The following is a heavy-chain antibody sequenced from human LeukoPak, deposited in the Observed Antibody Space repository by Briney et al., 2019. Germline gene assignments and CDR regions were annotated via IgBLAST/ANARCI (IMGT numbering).Heavy chain of an antibody. J-gene: IGHJ5*02. Sequence: SETLSLTCTVSGHSIINSYYWGWIRQPPGKGLEWIGSIYHTGSTSYKLSLKSRVTISVDTSTNQFSLKLSSVTAADTAVYYCARGRAGSSSWGQGTLVTVSS. CDR2: IYHTGST. D-gene: IGHD6-6*01. CDR1: GHSIINSYY. V-gene: IGHV4-38-2*02. CDR3: ARGRAGSSS.